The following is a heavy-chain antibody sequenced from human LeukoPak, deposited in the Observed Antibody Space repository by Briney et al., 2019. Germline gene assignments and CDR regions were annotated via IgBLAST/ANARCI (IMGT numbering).Heavy chain of an antibody. CDR2: ISAYNGNT. V-gene: IGHV1-18*01. D-gene: IGHD3-9*01. J-gene: IGHJ4*02. CDR1: GYTFTSYG. Sequence: ASVKVSCKASGYTFTSYGISWVRQAPGQGLEWMGWISAYNGNTNYAQKLQGRVTMTTDTSTSTAYMELRSLRSDDTAVYYCARVNDILTGYSRYYFDYWGQGTLVTVSS. CDR3: ARVNDILTGYSRYYFDY.